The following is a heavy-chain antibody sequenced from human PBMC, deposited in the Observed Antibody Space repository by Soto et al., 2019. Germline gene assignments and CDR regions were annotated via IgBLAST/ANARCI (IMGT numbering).Heavy chain of an antibody. V-gene: IGHV3-21*01. CDR2: IFISSSYI. CDR3: ARVPYGGSYWRELDY. CDR1: GFTFSSYS. D-gene: IGHD1-26*01. J-gene: IGHJ4*02. Sequence: PGGSLRLSCAASGFTFSSYSMNWVRQAPGKGLEWVSSIFISSSYIYYADSVKGRFTISRDNAKTSLYLQMNSLRADDTAVYYCARVPYGGSYWRELDYWGQGTLVTVSS.